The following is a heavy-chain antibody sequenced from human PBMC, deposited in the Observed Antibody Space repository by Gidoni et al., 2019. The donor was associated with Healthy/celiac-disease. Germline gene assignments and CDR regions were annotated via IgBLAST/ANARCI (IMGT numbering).Heavy chain of an antibody. D-gene: IGHD6-25*01. Sequence: EVQLVESAGGLVKPGGSLRLSCSASGLPFSSYSMNWVRQAPGKGLEWVASISSSSSYRYYADSVKGRFTISRDNAKNSLYLQMNSLRAEDTAVYYCARALEIYSSEDAFDIWGQGTMVTVSS. J-gene: IGHJ3*02. CDR2: ISSSSSYR. CDR3: ARALEIYSSEDAFDI. V-gene: IGHV3-21*01. CDR1: GLPFSSYS.